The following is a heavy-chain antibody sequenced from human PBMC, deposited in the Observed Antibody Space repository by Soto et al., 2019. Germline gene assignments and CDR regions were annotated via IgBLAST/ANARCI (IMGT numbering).Heavy chain of an antibody. D-gene: IGHD2-21*02. V-gene: IGHV3-9*01. CDR1: GFTFDDYA. CDR2: ISWNSGSI. J-gene: IGHJ6*02. Sequence: EVQLVESGGGLVQPGRSLRLSCAASGFTFDDYAMHWVRQAPGKGLEWVSGISWNSGSIGYADSVKGRFTISRDNAKNSLYLQMNSLRAEDTALYYCAKARGWVVTHYGMDVWGQGTTVTVSS. CDR3: AKARGWVVTHYGMDV.